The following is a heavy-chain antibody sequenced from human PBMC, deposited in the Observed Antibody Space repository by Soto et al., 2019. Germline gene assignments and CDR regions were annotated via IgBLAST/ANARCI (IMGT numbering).Heavy chain of an antibody. CDR2: IYYSGST. Sequence: ETLSLTCTVSGGSISSYYWSWIRQPPGKGLEWIGYIYYSGSTNYNPSLKSRVTISVDTSKNQFSLKLSSVTAADTAVYYCARANGIAADGFDYWGQGTLVTVYS. CDR1: GGSISSYY. D-gene: IGHD6-13*01. CDR3: ARANGIAADGFDY. V-gene: IGHV4-59*01. J-gene: IGHJ4*02.